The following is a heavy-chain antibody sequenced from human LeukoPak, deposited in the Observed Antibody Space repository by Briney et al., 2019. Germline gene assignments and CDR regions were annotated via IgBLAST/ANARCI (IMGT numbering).Heavy chain of an antibody. J-gene: IGHJ4*02. V-gene: IGHV3-30*04. Sequence: GGSLRLSCAASVFTFNSFAILWVRQAPGKGLVWLTVISYDGRYKYYADSVMGRFTISRDNSKNAVYLQMNSLRGEDAAVYYCATDRYSSGWRPDTIDYWGQGTLVTVSS. CDR1: VFTFNSFA. D-gene: IGHD6-19*01. CDR3: ATDRYSSGWRPDTIDY. CDR2: ISYDGRYK.